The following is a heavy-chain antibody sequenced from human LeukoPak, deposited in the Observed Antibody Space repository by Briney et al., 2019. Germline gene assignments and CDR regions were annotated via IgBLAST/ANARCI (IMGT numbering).Heavy chain of an antibody. D-gene: IGHD6-19*01. CDR3: ARLLAVAGGDAFDI. Sequence: SETLSLTCTVSGASIRTHFWSWIRQPPGKGLEWIGYIYYNGNTKYNPSLMSRVTISVDTSKSQFSLELTSVTAADTAVYYCARLLAVAGGDAFDIWGQGKMVTVSS. V-gene: IGHV4-59*08. CDR1: GASIRTHF. J-gene: IGHJ3*02. CDR2: IYYNGNT.